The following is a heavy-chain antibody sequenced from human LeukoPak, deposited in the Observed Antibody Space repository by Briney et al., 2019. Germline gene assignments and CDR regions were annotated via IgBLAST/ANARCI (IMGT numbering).Heavy chain of an antibody. CDR2: ISSSGSTI. J-gene: IGHJ4*02. CDR3: ARDSVLIEY. V-gene: IGHV3-11*01. CDR1: GFTFSNYG. Sequence: GRSLRLSCAASGFTFSNYGMSWVRQAPGKGLEWVSYISSSGSTIYYADSVKGRFTISRDNAKNSLYLQMNSLRAEDTAVYYCARDSVLIEYWGQGTLVTVSS.